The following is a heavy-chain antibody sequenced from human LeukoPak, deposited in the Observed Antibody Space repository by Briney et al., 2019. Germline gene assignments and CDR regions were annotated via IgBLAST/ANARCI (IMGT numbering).Heavy chain of an antibody. Sequence: GGSLRLSCAASGFTFSSYEMNWVRQSPGKGLEWVANIKQDGSEKYYVDSVKGRFTISRDNAKNSLYLQMNSQRAEDTAVYYCAREFGGFTVTSIDYWGQGTLVTVSS. D-gene: IGHD4-17*01. J-gene: IGHJ4*02. CDR1: GFTFSSYE. V-gene: IGHV3-7*01. CDR2: IKQDGSEK. CDR3: AREFGGFTVTSIDY.